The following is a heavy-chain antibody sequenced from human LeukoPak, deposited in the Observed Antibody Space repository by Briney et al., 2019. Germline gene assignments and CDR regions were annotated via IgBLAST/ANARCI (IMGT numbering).Heavy chain of an antibody. V-gene: IGHV1-18*01. J-gene: IGHJ4*02. CDR1: GDTFTSYG. CDR2: ISTYNGNT. Sequence: ASVKVSCKASGDTFTSYGITWVRQAPGQGLEWMGWISTYNGNTNYAQKLQGRVTMTTDTSTSTAYMELRSLKSDDTAVCYCARGRDWNYAFDYWGQGTLVTVSS. D-gene: IGHD1-7*01. CDR3: ARGRDWNYAFDY.